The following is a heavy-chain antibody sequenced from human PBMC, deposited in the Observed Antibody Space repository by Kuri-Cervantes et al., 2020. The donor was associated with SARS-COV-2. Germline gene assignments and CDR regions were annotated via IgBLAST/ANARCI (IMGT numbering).Heavy chain of an antibody. CDR3: TTSGSPKTRGTDAFDI. V-gene: IGHV3-21*03. D-gene: IGHD1-26*01. CDR1: GFTFSSYS. CDR2: ISSSSSYI. J-gene: IGHJ3*02. Sequence: GGSLRLSCAASGFTFSSYSMNWVRQAPGKGLEWVSSISSSSSYIYYADSVKGRFTISRDNAKNSLYLQMNSLRAEDTAVYYCTTSGSPKTRGTDAFDIWGQGTMVTVSS.